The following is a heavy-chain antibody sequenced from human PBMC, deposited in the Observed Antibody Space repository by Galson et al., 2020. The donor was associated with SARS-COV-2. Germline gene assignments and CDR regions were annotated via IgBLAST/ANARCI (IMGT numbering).Heavy chain of an antibody. J-gene: IGHJ4*02. CDR1: GSTFDDYA. Sequence: GGSLRLSCAASGSTFDDYAMHWVRQAPGTGLEWVSGISWNSGSIGYADSVKGRFTISRDNAKNSLYLQMNSLRAEDTALYCCAKDMGDSSGYYSRPEQAFLGFDYWGQGTLVTVSS. V-gene: IGHV3-9*01. CDR3: AKDMGDSSGYYSRPEQAFLGFDY. CDR2: ISWNSGSI. D-gene: IGHD3-22*01.